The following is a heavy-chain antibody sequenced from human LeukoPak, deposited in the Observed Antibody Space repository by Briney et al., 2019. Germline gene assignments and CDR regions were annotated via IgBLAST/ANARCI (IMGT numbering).Heavy chain of an antibody. D-gene: IGHD3-10*01. CDR2: ISGSGGSA. CDR3: AKGGHSYGSGSYYGTDY. J-gene: IGHJ4*02. CDR1: GFTFSSYG. V-gene: IGHV3-23*01. Sequence: GGSLRLSCAASGFTFSSYGMSWVRQAPGKGLEWVSAISGSGGSAYYADSVKGRFTISRDNSKNTLYLQMNSLRAEDTAVYYCAKGGHSYGSGSYYGTDYWGQGTLVTVSS.